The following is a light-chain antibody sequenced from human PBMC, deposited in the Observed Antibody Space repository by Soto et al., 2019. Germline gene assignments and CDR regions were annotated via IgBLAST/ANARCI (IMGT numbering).Light chain of an antibody. CDR3: SSYTSSAPFYV. J-gene: IGLJ1*01. CDR2: DVN. V-gene: IGLV2-14*03. Sequence: SALTQPASVSGSPGQSITISCTGASTDVDGYDYVSWYQQHPGQAPKLMIYDVNNRPSGVSYRFSGSKSGDTASLTISGLQAEDDSDYYCSSYTSSAPFYVFGTGTKVTV. CDR1: STDVDGYDY.